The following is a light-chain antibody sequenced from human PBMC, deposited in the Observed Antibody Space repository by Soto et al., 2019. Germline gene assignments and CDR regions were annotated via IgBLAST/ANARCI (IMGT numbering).Light chain of an antibody. CDR3: QQYNNWPLT. CDR1: QSVSSN. Sequence: EIVMTQSPATLSVSPGERATLSCRASQSVSSNLAWYQQKPGQAPRLPIYGASTRATGIPARFSGSGSGTEFTLTISSLQSEDFAVYYCQQYNNWPLTFGQGTRLENK. V-gene: IGKV3-15*01. CDR2: GAS. J-gene: IGKJ5*01.